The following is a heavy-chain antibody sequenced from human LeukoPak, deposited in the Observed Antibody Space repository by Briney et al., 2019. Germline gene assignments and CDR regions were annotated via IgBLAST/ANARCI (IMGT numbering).Heavy chain of an antibody. CDR3: ARDRDDGSGSYLRYYYMDV. CDR2: ISGLNGNT. Sequence: GASVKVSCTASGYSFSSYGMSWVRQAPGQGLEWMGWISGLNGNTEFAQKVQDRIVLTTDISTSTAYMELKRLRSDDTAVYYCARDRDDGSGSYLRYYYMDVWGKGTTVTVSS. D-gene: IGHD3-10*01. J-gene: IGHJ6*03. CDR1: GYSFSSYG. V-gene: IGHV1-18*01.